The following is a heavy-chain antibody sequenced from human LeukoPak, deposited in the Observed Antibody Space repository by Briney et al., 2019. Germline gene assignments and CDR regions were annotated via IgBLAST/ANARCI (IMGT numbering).Heavy chain of an antibody. CDR3: AHSGGTTVTRRSFDY. Sequence: DSSPTLVNPTQTLTLTCTFSGFSLSTSGVGVGWIRRPPGKALEWLALIYWDDDKRYSPSLRSRLTITKDTSKNQVVLTMTNMDPVDTSTYYCAHSGGTTVTRRSFDYWGQGTLVTVSS. V-gene: IGHV2-5*02. CDR1: GFSLSTSGVG. D-gene: IGHD4-17*01. J-gene: IGHJ4*02. CDR2: IYWDDDK.